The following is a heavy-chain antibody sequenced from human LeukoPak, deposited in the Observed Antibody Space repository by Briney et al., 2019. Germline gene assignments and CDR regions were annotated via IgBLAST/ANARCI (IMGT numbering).Heavy chain of an antibody. CDR2: IIVIFGTA. J-gene: IGHJ6*03. CDR3: ARGYYYGSGRKDYYYYYYMDV. D-gene: IGHD3-10*01. CDR1: GGTFSTYA. Sequence: SVKVSCKASGGTFSTYAISWVRQAPGQGLEWMGGIIVIFGTANYAQKFQGRVTIIADESTSTVYMELSSLRSEDTAVYYCARGYYYGSGRKDYYYYYYMDVWGKGTTVTISS. V-gene: IGHV1-69*13.